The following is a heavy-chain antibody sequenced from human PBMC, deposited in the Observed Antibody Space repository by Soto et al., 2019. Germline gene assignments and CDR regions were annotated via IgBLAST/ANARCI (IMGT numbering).Heavy chain of an antibody. CDR1: GGTFSSYT. J-gene: IGHJ4*02. CDR3: AREWELSPDY. CDR2: IIPILGIA. D-gene: IGHD1-26*01. Sequence: QVQLVQSGAEVKKPGSSVKVSCKASGGTFSSYTISWVRQAPGQGLEWMGRIIPILGIANYAQKFQGRVTIXADKATSTAYMELSSLRSEDTAVYYCAREWELSPDYWGQGTLVTFSS. V-gene: IGHV1-69*08.